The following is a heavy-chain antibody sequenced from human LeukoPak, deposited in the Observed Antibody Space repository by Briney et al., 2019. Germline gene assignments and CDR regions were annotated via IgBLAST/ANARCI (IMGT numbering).Heavy chain of an antibody. J-gene: IGHJ4*02. D-gene: IGHD6-13*01. V-gene: IGHV1-69*01. CDR3: AREAHEGLAAAGPFDY. Sequence: GASVKVSCKASGGTFSSYAISWVRQAPGQGLEWMGGIIPIFGTANYAQKFQGRVTITADESTSTAYMELSSLGSEDTAVYYCAREAHEGLAAAGPFDYWGQGTLVTVSS. CDR1: GGTFSSYA. CDR2: IIPIFGTA.